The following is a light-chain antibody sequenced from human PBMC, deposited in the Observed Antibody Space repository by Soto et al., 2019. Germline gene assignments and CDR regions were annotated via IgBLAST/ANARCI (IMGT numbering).Light chain of an antibody. CDR3: QQRLNWPPG. J-gene: IGKJ1*01. V-gene: IGKV3D-20*02. Sequence: DIVLTQSPGPLSLSPGERATPSCRYSQSVSGSYLAWYQQKPGQAPRLLIYDASNRATGVPARFSGSGSGTDCTLTISDLEPADFGLYYCQQRLNWPPGFGQGTKVDIK. CDR2: DAS. CDR1: QSVSGSY.